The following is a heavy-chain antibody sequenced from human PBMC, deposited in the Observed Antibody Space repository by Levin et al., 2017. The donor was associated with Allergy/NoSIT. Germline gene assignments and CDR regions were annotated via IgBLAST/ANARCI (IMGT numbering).Heavy chain of an antibody. CDR1: GGSFSGYY. CDR2: INHSGST. CDR3: ARGFSPRPLKYRSSSVDY. J-gene: IGHJ4*02. D-gene: IGHD6-13*01. V-gene: IGHV4-34*01. Sequence: PSETLSLTCAVYGGSFSGYYWSWIRQPPGKGLEWIGEINHSGSTNYNPSLKSRVTISVDTSKNQFSLKLSSVTAADTAVYYCARGFSPRPLKYRSSSVDYWGLGTQVTVSS.